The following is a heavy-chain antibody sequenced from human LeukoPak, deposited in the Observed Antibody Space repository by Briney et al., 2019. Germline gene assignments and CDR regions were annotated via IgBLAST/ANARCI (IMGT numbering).Heavy chain of an antibody. CDR3: ARRMATVTDAFDI. CDR2: VFHSGTT. CDR1: GDSLTSNF. J-gene: IGHJ3*02. D-gene: IGHD5-24*01. V-gene: IGHV4-59*08. Sequence: SETLSLTCNVSGDSLTSNFWSWVRQTPGKGLEWIGYVFHSGTTNYSPSLKSRVTISLDTSKKQIYLRLASVTAADTALYYCARRMATVTDAFDIWGRGTMVSVSS.